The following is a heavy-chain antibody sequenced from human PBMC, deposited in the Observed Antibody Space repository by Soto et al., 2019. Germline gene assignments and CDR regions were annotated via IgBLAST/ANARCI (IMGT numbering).Heavy chain of an antibody. D-gene: IGHD3-10*01. CDR2: ILNDGSNR. Sequence: QVQLVESGGGVVQPGRSLRLSCAASEFTFSNYGMHWVRQAPGKGLEWVEVILNDGSNRYHADSVKDRFTISRDNSKNTLYLQMNSLRAEDTAVYYCARDDEYSGNGMDVRGQGTTVTVS. CDR1: EFTFSNYG. CDR3: ARDDEYSGNGMDV. V-gene: IGHV3-33*01. J-gene: IGHJ6*02.